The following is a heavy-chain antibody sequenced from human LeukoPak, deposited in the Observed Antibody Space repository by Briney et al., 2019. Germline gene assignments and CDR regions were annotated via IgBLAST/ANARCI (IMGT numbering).Heavy chain of an antibody. CDR2: IYSGGST. CDR3: ARVTDQNLFGY. D-gene: IGHD1-14*01. Sequence: GGSLRLSCAASGFTVSSNYMSWVRQAPGKGLEWVSVIYSGGSTYYADSVKGRFTISRDNSKNTLYLQMNSLRAEDTAVYYCARVTDQNLFGYWGRGILVTVSS. CDR1: GFTVSSNY. J-gene: IGHJ4*02. V-gene: IGHV3-53*01.